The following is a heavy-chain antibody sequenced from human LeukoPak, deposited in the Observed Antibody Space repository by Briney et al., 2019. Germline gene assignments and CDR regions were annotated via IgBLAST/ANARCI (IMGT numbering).Heavy chain of an antibody. D-gene: IGHD3-10*01. CDR2: VFYSGST. J-gene: IGHJ4*02. CDR3: ARDPGFGEIY. CDR1: GGSVSSGSYY. V-gene: IGHV4-61*01. Sequence: SETPSLTCTVSGGSVSSGSYYWSWIRQPPGKGLEWIGYVFYSGSTNYNPSLKSRVTISVDTSKNQFSLKLSSVTAADTAVYYCARDPGFGEIYWGQGTLVTVSS.